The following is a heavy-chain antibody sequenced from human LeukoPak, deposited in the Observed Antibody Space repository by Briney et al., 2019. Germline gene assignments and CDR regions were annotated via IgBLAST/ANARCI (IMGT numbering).Heavy chain of an antibody. CDR1: GFTFSSYG. J-gene: IGHJ4*02. Sequence: PGRSLRLSCAASGFTFSSYGMHWVRQAPGKGLEWVAVISYDGSNKYYADSVKGRFTISRDNSKNTLYLQMNSLRAEDTAVYYCAKITPPRGAIVPFDYWGQGTLVTVSS. D-gene: IGHD2/OR15-2a*01. CDR3: AKITPPRGAIVPFDY. CDR2: ISYDGSNK. V-gene: IGHV3-30*18.